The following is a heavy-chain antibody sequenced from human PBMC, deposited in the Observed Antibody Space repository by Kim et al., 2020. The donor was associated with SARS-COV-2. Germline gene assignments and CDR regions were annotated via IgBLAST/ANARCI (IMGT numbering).Heavy chain of an antibody. CDR2: IYNSGST. D-gene: IGHD6-13*01. CDR1: GGSISSSNW. V-gene: IGHV4-4*02. Sequence: SETLSLTCAVSGGSISSSNWWSWVRQPPGKGLEWIGEIYNSGSTNYNPSLKSRVTISVDKSKNQFSLKLSSVTAADTAVYYCASRIAADSFDYWGQGTLVTVSS. J-gene: IGHJ4*02. CDR3: ASRIAADSFDY.